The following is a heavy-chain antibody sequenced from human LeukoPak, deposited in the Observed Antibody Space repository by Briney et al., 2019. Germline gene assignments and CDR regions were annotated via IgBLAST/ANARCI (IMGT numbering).Heavy chain of an antibody. CDR1: GFTFSSYA. V-gene: IGHV3-30*04. D-gene: IGHD3-16*01. J-gene: IGHJ4*02. CDR3: AKVRWGSDNALDS. CDR2: ISYDGSNK. Sequence: GRSLRLSCAASGFTFSSYAMDWVRQAPGKGLEWVTIISYDGSNKYYADYVKGRFTISRDNSRNTLYLQMNSLRAEDTAVYYCAKVRWGSDNALDSWGQGTLVTVSS.